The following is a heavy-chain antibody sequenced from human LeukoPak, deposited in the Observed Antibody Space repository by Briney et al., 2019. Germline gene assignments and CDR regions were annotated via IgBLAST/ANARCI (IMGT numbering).Heavy chain of an antibody. Sequence: GGSLRLSCAASGFTFSSYAMHWVRQAPGKGLEWVAVISYDGSNKYYADSVKGRFTISRDNSKNTLYLQMNSLRAEDTAVYYCARVQEAVAVFGYWGQGTLVTVSS. V-gene: IGHV3-30*04. CDR3: ARVQEAVAVFGY. CDR1: GFTFSSYA. CDR2: ISYDGSNK. J-gene: IGHJ4*02. D-gene: IGHD6-19*01.